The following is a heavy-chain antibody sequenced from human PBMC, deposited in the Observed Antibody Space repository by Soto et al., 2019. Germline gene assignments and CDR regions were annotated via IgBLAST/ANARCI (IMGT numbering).Heavy chain of an antibody. Sequence: GESLKISCKGSGHIFSNYWIGWVRQMPGKGLEWMGIIYPGDSDTRYSPSFQGQVTITVDKSINTAYLQWSRLKASDTAIYYCARQRLWGTSGYYYFENWGQGTLVTVSS. CDR3: ARQRLWGTSGYYYFEN. D-gene: IGHD3-22*01. CDR1: GHIFSNYW. V-gene: IGHV5-51*01. CDR2: IYPGDSDT. J-gene: IGHJ4*02.